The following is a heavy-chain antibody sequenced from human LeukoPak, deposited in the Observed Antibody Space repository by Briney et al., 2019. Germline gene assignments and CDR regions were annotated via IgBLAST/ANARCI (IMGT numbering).Heavy chain of an antibody. J-gene: IGHJ6*02. D-gene: IGHD3-16*01. Sequence: GASVKVSCKASGYTFTSYGISWVRQAPGQGLEWMGWISAYNGNTNYAQKLQGRVTMTTDTSTSTAYMELRSLRSDDTAVYYCARDWGMLSYYYYYYGMDVWGQGNTVTVSS. CDR3: ARDWGMLSYYYYYYGMDV. CDR2: ISAYNGNT. V-gene: IGHV1-18*01. CDR1: GYTFTSYG.